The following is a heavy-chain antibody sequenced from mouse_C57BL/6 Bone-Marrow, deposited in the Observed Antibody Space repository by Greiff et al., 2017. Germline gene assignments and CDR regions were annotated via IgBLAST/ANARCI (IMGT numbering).Heavy chain of an antibody. CDR1: GFNIKNTY. V-gene: IGHV14-3*01. J-gene: IGHJ4*01. CDR2: IDPANGNT. Sequence: VQLQQSVAELVRPGASVKLSCTASGFNIKNTYMHWVKQRPEQGLEWIGRIDPANGNTKYAPKFQGKATITADTSSNTAYLQLSSLNSEDTAIYYYACITTVVATLSYYYAMDYWGQGTSLTVSS. CDR3: ACITTVVATLSYYYAMDY. D-gene: IGHD1-1*01.